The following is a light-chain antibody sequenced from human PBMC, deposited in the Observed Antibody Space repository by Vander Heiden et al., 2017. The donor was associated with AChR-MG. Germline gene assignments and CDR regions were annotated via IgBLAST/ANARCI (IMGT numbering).Light chain of an antibody. CDR3: QQANSLPPT. Sequence: IQMTHSPSSVSASVCDRVTITCRPSQGISSWLAWYQQKPGKAPKLLIYATSSLQSGVPARFSGSGSGTDFTLTISRLQPEDFATYYCQQANSLPPTFGPGTKVDIK. V-gene: IGKV1-12*01. CDR2: ATS. CDR1: QGISSW. J-gene: IGKJ3*01.